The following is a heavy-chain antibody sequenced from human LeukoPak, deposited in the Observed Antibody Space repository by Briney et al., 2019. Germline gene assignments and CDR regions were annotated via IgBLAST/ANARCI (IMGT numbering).Heavy chain of an antibody. D-gene: IGHD5-18*01. J-gene: IGHJ4*02. CDR3: ARGLQLLEGGDFDY. Sequence: PSETLSLTCTVSGGSISSYYWSWIRQPPGKGLEWIGYIYYSGSTHYNPSLKSRVTISVDTSKNQFSLKLSSVTAADTAVYYCARGLQLLEGGDFDYWGQGTLVTVSS. CDR2: IYYSGST. CDR1: GGSISSYY. V-gene: IGHV4-59*12.